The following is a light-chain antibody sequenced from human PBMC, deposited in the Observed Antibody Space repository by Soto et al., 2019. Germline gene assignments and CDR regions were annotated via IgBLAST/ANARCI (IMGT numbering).Light chain of an antibody. J-gene: IGKJ3*01. CDR2: GAS. V-gene: IGKV3-20*01. CDR1: QSVSSSY. CDR3: QQYGASFT. Sequence: EIVLTQSPGTLSLSPGERATLSCRASQSVSSSYLAWYQQKPGQAPRLLIYGASSRATGIPDRFSGSGSGTDFTLTISILDAEDLPVYYCQQYGASFTFGPGTRVDVK.